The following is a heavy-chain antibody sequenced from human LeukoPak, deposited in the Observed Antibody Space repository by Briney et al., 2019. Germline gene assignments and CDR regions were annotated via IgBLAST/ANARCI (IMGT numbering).Heavy chain of an antibody. CDR2: ISAYNGNT. CDR1: GYTFTTYG. CDR3: ARDEAADYFDY. V-gene: IGHV1-18*01. J-gene: IGHJ4*02. Sequence: ASVKVSCKASGYTFTTYGFSWVRQAPGQGLEWMGWISAYNGNTNYAQKLQGRVTMTTDTSTSTAYMELRSLRSDDTAVYYCARDEAADYFDYWGQGTLVTVSS.